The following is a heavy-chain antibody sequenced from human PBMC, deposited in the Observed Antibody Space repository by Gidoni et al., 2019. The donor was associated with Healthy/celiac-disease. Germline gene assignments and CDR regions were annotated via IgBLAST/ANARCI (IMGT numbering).Heavy chain of an antibody. D-gene: IGHD6-19*01. CDR1: GGSISSSSYY. CDR2: IYYSGST. J-gene: IGHJ4*02. V-gene: IGHV4-39*01. Sequence: QLQLQESGPGLVQPSETLSLTCTVPGGSISSSSYYWGWIRQPPGKGLEWIGSIYYSGSTYYNPSLKSRVTISVDTSKNQFSLKLSSVTAADTAVYYCARGTVAGHFDYWGQGTLVTVSS. CDR3: ARGTVAGHFDY.